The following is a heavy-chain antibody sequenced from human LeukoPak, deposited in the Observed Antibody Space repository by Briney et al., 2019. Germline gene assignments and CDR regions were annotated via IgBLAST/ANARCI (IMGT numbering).Heavy chain of an antibody. V-gene: IGHV1-8*01. CDR2: MNPNSGNT. J-gene: IGHJ4*02. D-gene: IGHD6-19*01. CDR3: ARAVAVAGSFDY. CDR1: GYTFTSYD. Sequence: ASVKVSCKASGYTFTSYDINWVRQATGQGLEWMGWMNPNSGNTGYAQKFQGRVTMTRNTSISTAYMELSRLRSDDTAVYYCARAVAVAGSFDYWGQGTLVTVSS.